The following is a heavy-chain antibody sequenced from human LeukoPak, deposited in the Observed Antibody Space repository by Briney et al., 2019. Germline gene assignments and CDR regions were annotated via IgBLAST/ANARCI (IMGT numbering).Heavy chain of an antibody. CDR2: MNPNSGNT. Sequence: ASVKVSCKASGYTFTSYDINWVRQATGQGLEWMGWMNPNSGNTNYAQKLQGRVTMTTDTSTSTAYMELRSLRSDDTAVYYCARDRSPITTVETTTDFDYWGQGTLVTVSS. D-gene: IGHD4-23*01. J-gene: IGHJ4*02. CDR1: GYTFTSYD. CDR3: ARDRSPITTVETTTDFDY. V-gene: IGHV1-18*01.